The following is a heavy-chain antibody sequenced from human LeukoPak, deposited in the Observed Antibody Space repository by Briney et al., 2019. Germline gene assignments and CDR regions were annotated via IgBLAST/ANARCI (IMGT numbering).Heavy chain of an antibody. CDR3: ARGETAVTSNLDH. CDR1: GFTFSSFS. Sequence: GRSLRLSCAASGFTFSSFSMNWVRQAPGKGLEWVSYISFTSTTIYYADSVKGRFSISRDSARNSLYLKMNSLRHEDTAVYYCARGETAVTSNLDHWGQGTLVTVSS. D-gene: IGHD4-17*01. CDR2: ISFTSTTI. J-gene: IGHJ4*02. V-gene: IGHV3-48*02.